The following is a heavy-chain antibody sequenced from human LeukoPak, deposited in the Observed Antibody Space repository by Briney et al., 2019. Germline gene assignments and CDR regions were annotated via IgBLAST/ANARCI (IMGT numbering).Heavy chain of an antibody. Sequence: QPGGSLRLSCAASGFNFITAAMTWVRQAPGKGLEWVSLIGSSGGSTYYADSVKGRFTISRDNSKNTLYLQMNSLRAEDTAVYHCARGQSPSYYDMDVWGQGTTVTVSS. V-gene: IGHV3-23*01. CDR1: GFNFITAA. CDR3: ARGQSPSYYDMDV. CDR2: IGSSGGST. D-gene: IGHD6-19*01. J-gene: IGHJ6*02.